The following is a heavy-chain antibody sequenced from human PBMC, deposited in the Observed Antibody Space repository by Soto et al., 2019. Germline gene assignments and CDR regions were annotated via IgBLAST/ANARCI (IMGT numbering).Heavy chain of an antibody. J-gene: IGHJ3*02. V-gene: IGHV4-30-4*01. CDR1: GGSISSGDYY. CDR2: IYYSGST. D-gene: IGHD3-22*01. CDR3: ARADMIVVVNAFDI. Sequence: SETLSLTCTVSGGSISSGDYYWSWIRQPPGKGLEWIGYIYYSGSTYYNPSLKSRVTISVDTSKNQFYLKLSSVTAADTAVYYCARADMIVVVNAFDIWGQGKMVTVSS.